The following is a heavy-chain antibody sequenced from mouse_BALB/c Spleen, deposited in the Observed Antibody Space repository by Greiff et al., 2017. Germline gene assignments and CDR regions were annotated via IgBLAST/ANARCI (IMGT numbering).Heavy chain of an antibody. CDR3: ARSGGYDGMDY. CDR2: INPYNGDT. V-gene: IGHV1-20*02. CDR1: GYSFTGYF. J-gene: IGHJ4*01. D-gene: IGHD2-2*01. Sequence: VQLQQSGPELVKPGASVKISCKASGYSFTGYFMNWVMQSHGKSLEWIGRINPYNGDTFYNQKFKGKATLTVDKSSSTAHMELRSLASEDSAVYYCARSGGYDGMDYWGQGTSVTVSS.